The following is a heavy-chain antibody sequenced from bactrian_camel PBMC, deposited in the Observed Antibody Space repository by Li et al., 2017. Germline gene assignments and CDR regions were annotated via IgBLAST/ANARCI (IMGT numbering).Heavy chain of an antibody. D-gene: IGHD3*01. CDR3: AASRFEASNCYEFTQSDF. V-gene: IGHV3S55*01. CDR1: GDTIGRYC. J-gene: IGHJ4*01. Sequence: HVQLVESGGGSVQAGGSLRLSCVASGDTIGRYCMGWFRQIPDKEREGVAGIESDGSTSYTDSVKGRFTISRDDAKNTLYLQMNNLKPEDTAQYYCAASRFEASNCYEFTQSDFWGQGTQVTVS. CDR2: IESDGST.